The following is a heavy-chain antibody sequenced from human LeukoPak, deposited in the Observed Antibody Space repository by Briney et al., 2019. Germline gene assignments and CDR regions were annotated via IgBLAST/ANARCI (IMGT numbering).Heavy chain of an antibody. CDR1: GGSVSAFY. CDR2: VSYTGSTNHTGST. CDR3: ARNRVATIYGKFDY. V-gene: IGHV4-59*02. J-gene: IGHJ4*02. D-gene: IGHD5-12*01. Sequence: KPSETLSLTCTVSGGSVSAFYWSWIRQPPGKGLQWIGYVSYTGSTNHTGSTNYNPSLKSRVNISVDTSNNQFSLKLSSLTAVDTAVYFCARNRVATIYGKFDYWGQGTLVTVSS.